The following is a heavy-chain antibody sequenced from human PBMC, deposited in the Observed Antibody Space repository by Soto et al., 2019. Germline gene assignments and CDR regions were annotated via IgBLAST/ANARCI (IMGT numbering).Heavy chain of an antibody. Sequence: KTSETLSLTCAVYGGSFSGYYWSWIRQPPGKGLEWIGEINHSGSTNYNPSLKSRVTISVDTSKNQFSLKLSSVTAADTAVYYCARGLSYRYAFGIWGQGTMVTVSS. CDR3: ARGLSYRYAFGI. CDR1: GGSFSGYY. CDR2: INHSGST. V-gene: IGHV4-34*01. J-gene: IGHJ3*02. D-gene: IGHD3-16*02.